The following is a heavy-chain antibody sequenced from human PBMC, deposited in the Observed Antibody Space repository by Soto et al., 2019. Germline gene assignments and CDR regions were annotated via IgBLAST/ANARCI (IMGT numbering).Heavy chain of an antibody. CDR2: ISAYNGNT. CDR3: AREWSIAARRGGYYFDY. Sequence: ASVKVSCKASGYTFTSYGISWVRQAPGQGLEWMGWISAYNGNTNYAQKLQGRVTITADGSTSTAYMELSSLRSEDTAVYYCAREWSIAARRGGYYFDYWGQGTLVTVSS. J-gene: IGHJ4*02. CDR1: GYTFTSYG. D-gene: IGHD6-6*01. V-gene: IGHV1-18*01.